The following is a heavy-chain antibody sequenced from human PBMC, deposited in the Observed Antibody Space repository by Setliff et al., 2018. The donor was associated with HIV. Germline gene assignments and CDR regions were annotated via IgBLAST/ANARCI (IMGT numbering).Heavy chain of an antibody. V-gene: IGHV4-38-2*02. J-gene: IGHJ6*03. CDR1: GFSISSRYY. CDR2: INHSGST. CDR3: ARDGFWSRWYASDHYYIDV. D-gene: IGHD3-3*01. Sequence: PSETLSLTCDVSGFSISSRYYWGWIRQSPGKGLEWIGEINHSGSTNYNPSLESRVTISVDTSKNQFSLKLSSVTAADTAVYYCARDGFWSRWYASDHYYIDVWGKGTTVTVSS.